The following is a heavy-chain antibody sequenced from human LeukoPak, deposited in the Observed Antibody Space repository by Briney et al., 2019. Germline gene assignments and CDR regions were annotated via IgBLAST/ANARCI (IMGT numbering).Heavy chain of an antibody. V-gene: IGHV3-74*01. Sequence: GGSLRLSCAASGFTFSNYGMHWVRPPPGNGLVWVSSINSDGSITSNADPVKGRFTISRDNAKNTLSLQMNSLRDEDTAVYYCAKMASSSSSDDYWGQGTLVTVSS. CDR3: AKMASSSSSDDY. CDR2: INSDGSIT. J-gene: IGHJ4*02. CDR1: GFTFSNYG. D-gene: IGHD6-6*01.